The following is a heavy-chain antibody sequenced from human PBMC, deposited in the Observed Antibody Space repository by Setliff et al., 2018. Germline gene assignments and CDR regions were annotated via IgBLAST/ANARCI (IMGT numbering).Heavy chain of an antibody. CDR2: MFPANSDT. Sequence: PGESLKISCKGSGFSFTTDWIAWVRQKPGKGLEWVGIMFPANSDTRYSPSFEGQVTMSADNSINTAYLQWNSLKASDTAMYYCARYDSSGYHYYYGMDVWGQGTTVTVSS. J-gene: IGHJ6*02. D-gene: IGHD3-22*01. V-gene: IGHV5-51*01. CDR3: ARYDSSGYHYYYGMDV. CDR1: GFSFTTDW.